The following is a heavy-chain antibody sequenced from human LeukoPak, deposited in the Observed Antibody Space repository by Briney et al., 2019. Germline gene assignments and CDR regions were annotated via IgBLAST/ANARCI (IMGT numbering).Heavy chain of an antibody. CDR2: ISGSGGST. Sequence: PGGTLRLSCAASGFTFSSYGMSWVRQAPGKGLEWVSVISGSGGSTKYADSVKGRFTISRDNSKNTLYLQMNSLRAEDTAVYYCARVYFDSSGYPTTDYFDYWGQGTLVTVSS. CDR1: GFTFSSYG. J-gene: IGHJ4*02. CDR3: ARVYFDSSGYPTTDYFDY. V-gene: IGHV3-23*01. D-gene: IGHD3-22*01.